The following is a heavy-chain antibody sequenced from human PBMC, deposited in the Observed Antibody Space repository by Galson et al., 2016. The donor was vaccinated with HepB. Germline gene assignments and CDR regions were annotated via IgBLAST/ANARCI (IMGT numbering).Heavy chain of an antibody. V-gene: IGHV4-39*01. D-gene: IGHD1-26*01. J-gene: IGHJ4*02. CDR1: GRSVSSGTYF. Sequence: TLSLTCTVSGRSVSSGTYFWGWIRQPPGKGLEWIGMIYYAGVTHYNPSLESRVTISVDTSKNQFSLRLSSLTAADTSVYYCARSSGSRNGYFDYWGQGALVTVSS. CDR2: IYYAGVT. CDR3: ARSSGSRNGYFDY.